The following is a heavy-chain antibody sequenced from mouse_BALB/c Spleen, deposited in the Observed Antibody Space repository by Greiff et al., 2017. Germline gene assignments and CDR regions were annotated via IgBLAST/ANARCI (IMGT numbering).Heavy chain of an antibody. CDR3: ARLDGYYFDY. CDR2: ISSGGGNT. J-gene: IGHJ2*01. CDR1: GFTFSSYT. V-gene: IGHV5-9*03. Sequence: DVHLVESGGGLVKPGGSLKLSCAASGFTFSSYTMSWVRQTPEKRLEWVATISSGGGNTYYPDSVKGRFTISRDNAKNNLYLQMSSLRSEDTALYYCARLDGYYFDYWGQGTTLTVSS. D-gene: IGHD2-3*01.